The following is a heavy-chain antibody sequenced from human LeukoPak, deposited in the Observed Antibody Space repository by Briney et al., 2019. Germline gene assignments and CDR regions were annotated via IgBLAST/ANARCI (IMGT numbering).Heavy chain of an antibody. CDR1: GDSVSSNSAA. D-gene: IGHD3-10*01. J-gene: IGHJ5*02. V-gene: IGHV6-1*01. CDR3: AREGRLLWFGEFHNWFDP. CDR2: TYYRSKWYN. Sequence: SQTLSLTCAISGDSVSSNSAAWNWIRQSPSRGLEWLGRTYYRSKWYNDYAVSVKSRITINPDTSKNQFSLQLNSVTPEDTAVYYCAREGRLLWFGEFHNWFDPWGRGTLVTVSS.